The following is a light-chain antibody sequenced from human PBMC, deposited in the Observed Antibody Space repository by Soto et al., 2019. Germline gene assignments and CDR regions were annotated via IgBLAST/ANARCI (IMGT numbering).Light chain of an antibody. CDR2: LGS. J-gene: IGKJ4*01. CDR1: QSLLHSNGYNY. V-gene: IGKV2-28*01. CDR3: LQGLQTPLP. Sequence: DIVMTQSPLSLPVTPGEPASISCRSSQSLLHSNGYNYLDWYLQKPGHSPQLLIYLGSNRAAGVPALISGRGSGTDFTLKISRVEAEDVRAYYCLQGLQTPLPFGGGTKVEIK.